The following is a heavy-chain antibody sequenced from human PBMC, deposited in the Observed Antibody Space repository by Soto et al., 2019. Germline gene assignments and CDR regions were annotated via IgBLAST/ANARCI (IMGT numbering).Heavy chain of an antibody. Sequence: EVQLVESGGGLVKPGGSLRLSCAASGFTFSSYSINWVRQAPGKGLEWVSSISSSSSYIYYADSVKGRFTISRDNAKNSLYLQMNSLRAEDTAVYYCARDKGIVVVPAATDYWGQGTLVTVSS. CDR1: GFTFSSYS. V-gene: IGHV3-21*01. J-gene: IGHJ4*02. CDR3: ARDKGIVVVPAATDY. CDR2: ISSSSSYI. D-gene: IGHD2-2*01.